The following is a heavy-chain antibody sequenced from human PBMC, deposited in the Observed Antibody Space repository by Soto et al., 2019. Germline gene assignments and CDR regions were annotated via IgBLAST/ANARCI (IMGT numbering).Heavy chain of an antibody. CDR2: IYSGGST. CDR1: GFTVSSKY. V-gene: IGHV3-53*04. Sequence: EVQLVESGGGLVQPGGSLRLSCAASGFTVSSKYMSWVRQAPGKGLEWVSVIYSGGSTYYADSVKGRFTISRHNSNNTLYLQMNSLRAEDTAVYYCARDRHRSRTVAFTNDYDVMDVW. J-gene: IGHJ6*01. CDR3: ARDRHRSRTVAFTNDYDVMDV. D-gene: IGHD6-19*01.